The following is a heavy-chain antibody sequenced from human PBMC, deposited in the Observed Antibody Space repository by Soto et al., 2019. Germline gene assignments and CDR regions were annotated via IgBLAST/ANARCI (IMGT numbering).Heavy chain of an antibody. CDR3: ARDGYCIGGSCYLSAYGMDV. Sequence: PSETLSLTCTVSGGSISSGGYYWSWIRQHPGKGLEWIGYIYYSGSTYYNPSLKSRVTISVDTSKNQFSLKLSSVTAADTAVYYCARDGYCIGGSCYLSAYGMDVWGQGTTVTVSS. D-gene: IGHD2-15*01. V-gene: IGHV4-31*03. J-gene: IGHJ6*02. CDR1: GGSISSGGYY. CDR2: IYYSGST.